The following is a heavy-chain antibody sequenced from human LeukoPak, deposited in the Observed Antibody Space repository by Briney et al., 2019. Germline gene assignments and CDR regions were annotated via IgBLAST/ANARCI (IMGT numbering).Heavy chain of an antibody. D-gene: IGHD5-12*01. V-gene: IGHV3-23*01. Sequence: GGSLRLSCAASGFTFSTYSMNWVRQAPGKGLEWVSTISGSGASTYYADSVKGRFTISRDNSKNTLSLQMNSLRAEDTALYYCAKEWLRFDYWGQGTLVTVSS. CDR3: AKEWLRFDY. CDR2: ISGSGAST. CDR1: GFTFSTYS. J-gene: IGHJ4*02.